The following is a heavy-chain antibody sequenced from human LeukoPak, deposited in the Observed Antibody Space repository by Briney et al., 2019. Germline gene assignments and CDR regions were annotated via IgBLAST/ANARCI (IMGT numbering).Heavy chain of an antibody. CDR1: GFTFSSYA. V-gene: IGHV3-23*01. D-gene: IGHD6-19*01. J-gene: IGHJ3*02. Sequence: GGSLRLSCAASGFTFSSYATSWVRQAPGKGLEWVSAISGSGGSTYYADSVKGRFTISRDNSKNTLYLQMNSLRAEDTAVYYCAKSSGWSYDAFDIWGQGTMVTVSS. CDR3: AKSSGWSYDAFDI. CDR2: ISGSGGST.